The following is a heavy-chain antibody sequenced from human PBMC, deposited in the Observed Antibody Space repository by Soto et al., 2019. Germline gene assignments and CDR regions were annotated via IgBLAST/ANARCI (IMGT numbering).Heavy chain of an antibody. V-gene: IGHV3-23*01. D-gene: IGHD3-22*01. CDR1: GFSLSSLA. J-gene: IGHJ3*02. Sequence: GRSLRLSCEACGFSLSSLAMSWVRQAPGKGLEWVSAISGSGGSTYYADSVKGRFTISRDNPKHTLYLQMNSLRAEHTAVYYCSNYYDIICYYADAFDIWAQGTMVTVSS. CDR3: SNYYDIICYYADAFDI. CDR2: ISGSGGST.